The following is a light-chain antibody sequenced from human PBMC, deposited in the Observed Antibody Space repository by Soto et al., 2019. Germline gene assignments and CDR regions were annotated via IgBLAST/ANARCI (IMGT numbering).Light chain of an antibody. CDR2: LGS. V-gene: IGKV2-28*01. Sequence: DIVMTQSPLSLPVTPGEPASISCRSSQSLLHSNGYNYLEWYLKKPGQSPQLLIYLGSDRASGGPDRFSGSGSGTDFTLKISRVEAEDVGVYYCMKGLSGFTCCPGTKVEIK. CDR3: MKGLSGFT. J-gene: IGKJ3*01. CDR1: QSLLHSNGYNY.